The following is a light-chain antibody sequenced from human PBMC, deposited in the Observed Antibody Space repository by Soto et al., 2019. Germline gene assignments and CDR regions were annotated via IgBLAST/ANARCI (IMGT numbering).Light chain of an antibody. CDR2: GAS. J-gene: IGKJ4*01. CDR3: QQYNNWPVT. V-gene: IGKV3-15*01. CDR1: QYVTTN. Sequence: EIVMTQSPATLSVSPGERVTFSCRASQYVTTNLAWYQHKPGQVPRLLISGASTGATGIPARFSGSGSGTEFTLTINSLQSEDFAIYYCQQYNNWPVTFGGGTKVEIK.